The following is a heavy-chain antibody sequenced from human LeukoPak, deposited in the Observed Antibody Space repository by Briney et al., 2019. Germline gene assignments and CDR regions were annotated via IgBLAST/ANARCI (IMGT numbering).Heavy chain of an antibody. CDR3: ARDQDRGYDFSFDY. CDR2: INTNTGDP. CDR1: GNIFTTYA. Sequence: ASVKVSCKASGNIFTTYALNWVRQAPGQGLEWMGWINTNTGDPTYAQGFTGRFVFSLDTSVNTAYLQISSLKAEDTAVYYCARDQDRGYDFSFDYWGQGSLVTVSS. J-gene: IGHJ4*02. V-gene: IGHV7-4-1*02. D-gene: IGHD5-12*01.